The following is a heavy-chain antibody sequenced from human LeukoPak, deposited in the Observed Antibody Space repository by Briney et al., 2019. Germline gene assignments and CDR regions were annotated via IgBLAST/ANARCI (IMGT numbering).Heavy chain of an antibody. V-gene: IGHV4-39*07. CDR3: ARGMYTYGYLLTY. Sequence: SETLSLTCTVSGGSLSSNGYYWGWIRQPPGKGLEWIGSIYYSGVTYYNPSLKSRVTISVDTSKNQFSLKLSSVTAADTAVYYCARGMYTYGYLLTYWGQGTLVTVSS. CDR1: GGSLSSNGYY. J-gene: IGHJ4*02. D-gene: IGHD5-18*01. CDR2: IYYSGVT.